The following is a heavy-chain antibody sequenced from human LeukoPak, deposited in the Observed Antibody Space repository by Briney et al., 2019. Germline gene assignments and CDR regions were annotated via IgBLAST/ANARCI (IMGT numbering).Heavy chain of an antibody. V-gene: IGHV1-2*02. Sequence: ASVKVSCKASGYTFTDYYIHGVRQAPGQGLEWMGWINPNSGGTSYAQKFQDRVTLTRDTSIRTAYMELSRLTSDDTAVYYCARHPNLDYWGQGTLVFVSS. J-gene: IGHJ4*02. CDR1: GYTFTDYY. CDR3: ARHPNLDY. CDR2: INPNSGGT.